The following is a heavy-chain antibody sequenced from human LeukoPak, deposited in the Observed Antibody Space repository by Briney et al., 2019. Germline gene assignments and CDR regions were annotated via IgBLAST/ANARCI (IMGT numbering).Heavy chain of an antibody. J-gene: IGHJ2*01. CDR1: GDSISSSY. CDR2: IYYSGST. Sequence: SETLSLTCTVSGDSISSSYWSWIRQPPGKGLEWIGYIYYSGSTNYNPSLKSRVTISVDTSKNQFSLKLSSVTAADTAVYYCARLGVVAAAGTYYRYFDLWGRGTLVTVSS. CDR3: ARLGVVAAAGTYYRYFDL. D-gene: IGHD6-13*01. V-gene: IGHV4-59*01.